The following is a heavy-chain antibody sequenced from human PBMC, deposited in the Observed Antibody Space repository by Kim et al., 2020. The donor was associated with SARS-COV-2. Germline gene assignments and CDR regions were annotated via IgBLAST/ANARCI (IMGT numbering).Heavy chain of an antibody. CDR3: ARVTSDYPEGFDY. D-gene: IGHD6-25*01. V-gene: IGHV3-53*01. J-gene: IGHJ4*02. CDR1: GFTVSSNY. CDR2: IYSGGST. Sequence: GGSLRLSCAASGFTVSSNYMSWVRQAPGKGLEWVSVIYSGGSTYYADSVKGRFTISRDNSKNTLYLQMNSLRAEDTAVYYCARVTSDYPEGFDYWGQGTLVTVSS.